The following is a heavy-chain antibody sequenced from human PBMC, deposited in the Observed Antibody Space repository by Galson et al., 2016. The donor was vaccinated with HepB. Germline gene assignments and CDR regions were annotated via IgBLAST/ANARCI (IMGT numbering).Heavy chain of an antibody. Sequence: QSGAEVKKPGESLKISCKGSGYSFTTYWIGWVRQVPGKGLEWMAIINPHDSDTRYSPSFRGQVTISVDKSINTAYLQWSSLKASDTAMYYCVRRKYDYYSGDSNENKFGLGPWGQGTLVTVSS. CDR3: VRRKYDYYSGDSNENKFGLGP. CDR1: GYSFTTYW. V-gene: IGHV5-51*01. CDR2: INPHDSDT. J-gene: IGHJ5*02. D-gene: IGHD3-22*01.